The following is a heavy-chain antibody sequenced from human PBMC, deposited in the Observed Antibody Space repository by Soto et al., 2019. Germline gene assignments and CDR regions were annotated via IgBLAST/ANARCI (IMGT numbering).Heavy chain of an antibody. CDR1: GGTFSSYA. V-gene: IGHV1-69*01. CDR3: ASQGGNYYDSSGYYSLDY. CDR2: IIPIFGTA. D-gene: IGHD3-22*01. J-gene: IGHJ4*02. Sequence: QAQLVQSGAEVKKPGSSVKVSCKASGGTFSSYAISWVRQAPGQGLEWMGGIIPIFGTANYAQKFQGRVTITADESTSTAYMELSSLRSEDTAVYYCASQGGNYYDSSGYYSLDYWGQGTLVTVSS.